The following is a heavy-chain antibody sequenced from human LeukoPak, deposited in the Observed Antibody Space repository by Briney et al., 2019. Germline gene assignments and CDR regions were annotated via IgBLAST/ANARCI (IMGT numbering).Heavy chain of an antibody. Sequence: PGGSLRLSCAASGFRFSSYAMNWVRQAPGKGLEWVSYIGGTGGSTYYVDSVKGRFTVSRDNSKNTLYLQMNSLRAEDTAVYYCAKDLRLGYCSSTSCYWHFDAFDIWGQGTMGTVSS. CDR3: AKDLRLGYCSSTSCYWHFDAFDI. J-gene: IGHJ3*02. V-gene: IGHV3-23*01. CDR2: IGGTGGST. D-gene: IGHD2-2*01. CDR1: GFRFSSYA.